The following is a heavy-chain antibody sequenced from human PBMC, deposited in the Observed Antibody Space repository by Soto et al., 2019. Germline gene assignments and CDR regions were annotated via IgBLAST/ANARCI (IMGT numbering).Heavy chain of an antibody. V-gene: IGHV3-23*01. CDR3: AKGGDWLLFPYFDY. J-gene: IGHJ4*02. CDR1: GFTFSSYA. D-gene: IGHD3-9*01. CDR2: ISDRGGST. Sequence: EVQVLESGGGLVQPGGSLRLSCAASGFTFSSYAMSWVRQAPGKGLEWVSAISDRGGSTYYADSVKGRFTISRDNSKNTLYLQMNSLRAEDTAVYYCAKGGDWLLFPYFDYWGQGTLVTVSS.